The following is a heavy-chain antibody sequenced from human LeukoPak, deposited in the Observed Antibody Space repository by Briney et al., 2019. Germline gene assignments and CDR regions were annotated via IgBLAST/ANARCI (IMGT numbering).Heavy chain of an antibody. J-gene: IGHJ3*02. CDR2: INPNSGGT. V-gene: IGHV1-2*02. Sequence: ASVKVSCKASGYTFSGYYMHWVRQAPGQGLEWMGWINPNSGGTNYAQKFQGRVTMTRDTSISTAYMELSRLRSDDTAVYYCARRGRQYSLSGAFDIWGQGTMVTVSS. CDR1: GYTFSGYY. CDR3: ARRGRQYSLSGAFDI. D-gene: IGHD5-18*01.